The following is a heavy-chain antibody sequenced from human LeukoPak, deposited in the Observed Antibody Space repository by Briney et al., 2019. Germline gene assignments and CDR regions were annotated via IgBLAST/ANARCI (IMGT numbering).Heavy chain of an antibody. Sequence: SETLSLTCTVSGGSISPYYWSWIRQPPGKGLVWLGYIYYSGNTDYNPSLKSRVAISVDTSKNQFSLKLSSVTAADTAVYYCARSTGTTMFIDYWGQGTLVTVSS. J-gene: IGHJ4*02. V-gene: IGHV4-59*01. CDR1: GGSISPYY. CDR2: IYYSGNT. D-gene: IGHD3-10*02. CDR3: ARSTGTTMFIDY.